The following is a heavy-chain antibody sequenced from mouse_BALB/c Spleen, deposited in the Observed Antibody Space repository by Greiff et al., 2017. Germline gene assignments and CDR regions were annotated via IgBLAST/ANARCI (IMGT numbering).Heavy chain of an antibody. D-gene: IGHD2-4*01. CDR2: IYPGNGDT. Sequence: QVQLQQPGAELVKPGASVKMSCKASGYTFTSYNMHWVKQTPGQGLEWIGAIYPGNGDTSYNQKFKGKATLTADKSSSTAYMQLSSLTSEDSAVYYCARGDYDSPFAYWGQGTLVTVSA. J-gene: IGHJ3*01. CDR1: GYTFTSYN. CDR3: ARGDYDSPFAY. V-gene: IGHV1-12*01.